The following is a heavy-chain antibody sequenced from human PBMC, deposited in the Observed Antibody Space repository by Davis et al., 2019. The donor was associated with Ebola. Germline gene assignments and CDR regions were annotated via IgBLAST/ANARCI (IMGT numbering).Heavy chain of an antibody. D-gene: IGHD7-27*01. J-gene: IGHJ4*02. Sequence: GESLKISCAASGFTFSGSALHWVRQASGKGLEWVGRIRSKANSYATAYAASVKGRFTISRDDSKNTAYLQMNSLKTEDTAVYYCTSLGNDYWGQGTLVTVSS. CDR2: IRSKANSYAT. CDR1: GFTFSGSA. CDR3: TSLGNDY. V-gene: IGHV3-73*01.